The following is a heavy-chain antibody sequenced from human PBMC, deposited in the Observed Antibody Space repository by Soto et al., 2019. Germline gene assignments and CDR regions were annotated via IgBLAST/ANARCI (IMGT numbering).Heavy chain of an antibody. CDR1: GFTFSSYA. Sequence: EVQLLESGGGLVQPGGSLRLSCAASGFTFSSYAMSWVRQAPGKGLEWVSAISGSGGSTYYADSVKGRFTISRDNSKNTLYLQMNSLRAEDTAVYYCAYGVAALPYYYYYGMDVWGQGTTVTVSS. V-gene: IGHV3-23*01. CDR3: AYGVAALPYYYYYGMDV. CDR2: ISGSGGST. D-gene: IGHD6-6*01. J-gene: IGHJ6*02.